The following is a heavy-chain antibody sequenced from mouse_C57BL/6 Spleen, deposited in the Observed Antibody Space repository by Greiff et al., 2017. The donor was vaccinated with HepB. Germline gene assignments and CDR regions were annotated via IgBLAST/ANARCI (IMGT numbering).Heavy chain of an antibody. Sequence: QVQLQQPGAELVMPGASVKLSCKASGYTFTSYWMHWVKQRPGQGLEWIGEIDPSDSYTNYNQKFKGKSTLTVDKSSSTAYMQLSSLTSEDSAVYYCARGYYYGSNPHWYFDVWGTGTTVTVSS. CDR1: GYTFTSYW. CDR2: IDPSDSYT. CDR3: ARGYYYGSNPHWYFDV. V-gene: IGHV1-69*01. D-gene: IGHD1-1*01. J-gene: IGHJ1*03.